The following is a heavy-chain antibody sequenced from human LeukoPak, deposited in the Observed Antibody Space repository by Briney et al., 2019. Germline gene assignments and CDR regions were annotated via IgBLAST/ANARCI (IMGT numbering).Heavy chain of an antibody. D-gene: IGHD2-2*03. CDR1: GYTFTGYY. V-gene: IGHV1-2*02. CDR2: INPNSGGT. CDR3: ARDPGYCSSTICGMFDP. Sequence: ASVKVSCKASGYTFTGYYMHWVRQAPGQGLEWMGWINPNSGGTNYAQKFQGRVTMTRDTSISTAYMELSMLRSDDTAVYYCARDPGYCSSTICGMFDPWGQGTLVTVSS. J-gene: IGHJ5*02.